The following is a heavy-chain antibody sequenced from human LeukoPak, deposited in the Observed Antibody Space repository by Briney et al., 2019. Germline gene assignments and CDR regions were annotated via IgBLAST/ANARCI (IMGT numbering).Heavy chain of an antibody. CDR3: ARAPCSSTRCSLLDYYMDV. CDR2: IYDSGTT. CDR1: GDSISSGDSY. V-gene: IGHV4-30-4*08. J-gene: IGHJ6*03. Sequence: PSQTLSLTCIVSGDSISSGDSYWSWIRQAPRKGLEWIGYIYDSGTTSYNPSLKSRLTISVDTSKNQFSLNLTSVTAADTAVYYCARAPCSSTRCSLLDYYMDVWGKGTKVTVSS. D-gene: IGHD2-2*01.